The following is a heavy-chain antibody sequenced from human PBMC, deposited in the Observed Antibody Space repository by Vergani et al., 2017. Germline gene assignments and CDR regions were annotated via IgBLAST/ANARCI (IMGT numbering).Heavy chain of an antibody. V-gene: IGHV4-61*02. CDR1: GESLRSGSHY. D-gene: IGHD2-15*01. J-gene: IGHJ4*02. CDR2: IHTGGST. Sequence: QVQLQESGPGLLKPSQTLSLTCTVSGESLRSGSHYWSWIRQPAGKGPEWIGHIHTGGSTDLNPSFKSRVSISVDTSKSQFSLKLNSVTLADTAVYYCARSRPYCTSGSCPAIWGQGTLVTVSS. CDR3: ARSRPYCTSGSCPAI.